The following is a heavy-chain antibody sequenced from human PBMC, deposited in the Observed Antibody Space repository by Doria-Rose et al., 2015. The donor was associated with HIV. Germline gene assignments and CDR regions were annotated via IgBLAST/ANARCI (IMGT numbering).Heavy chain of an antibody. J-gene: IGHJ6*02. CDR2: ILYDGGNQ. CDR3: AGDEFSGYDIYDGLDV. CDR1: GFTLSNFA. V-gene: IGHV3-30*04. D-gene: IGHD5-12*01. Sequence: QVQLVQSGGGVVQPGRSLRLSCVASGFTLSNFAIHWVRQAPGKGLEWVSVILYDGGNQHYADSVKGRFTISRDNSKNTVYLQMDTLRPEDTAVYFCAGDEFSGYDIYDGLDVWGQGTTVTVSS.